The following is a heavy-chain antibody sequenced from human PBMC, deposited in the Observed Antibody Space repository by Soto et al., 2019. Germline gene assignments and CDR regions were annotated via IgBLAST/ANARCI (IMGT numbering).Heavy chain of an antibody. CDR1: GFIFSSFC. CDR2: IWHDGKNK. CDR3: ASRSPALDY. J-gene: IGHJ4*02. D-gene: IGHD2-2*01. Sequence: GGALRLSCPASGFIFSSFCMHWVRQAPGKGLEWVAVIWHDGKNKYYADYVKGRFTISRDNSKNTLYLQMNSLRAEDTAIYYCASRSPALDYWGQGTLVTVSS. V-gene: IGHV3-33*01.